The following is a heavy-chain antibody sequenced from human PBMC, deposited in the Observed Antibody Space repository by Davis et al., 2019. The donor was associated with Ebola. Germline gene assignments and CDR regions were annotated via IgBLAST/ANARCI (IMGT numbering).Heavy chain of an antibody. CDR1: GGSISSHY. J-gene: IGHJ4*02. D-gene: IGHD5-24*01. Sequence: PSETLSLTCTVSGGSISSHYWSWIRQPPGKGLEWIGEINHSGSTNYNPSLKSRLTISVDTSKNQFSLKLSSVTAADTAVYYCARALDGYGDYLDYWGQGTLVTVSS. V-gene: IGHV4-34*01. CDR3: ARALDGYGDYLDY. CDR2: INHSGST.